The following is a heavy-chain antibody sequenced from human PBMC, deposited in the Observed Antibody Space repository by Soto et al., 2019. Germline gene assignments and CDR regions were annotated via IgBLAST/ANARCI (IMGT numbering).Heavy chain of an antibody. D-gene: IGHD3-10*01. J-gene: IGHJ4*02. CDR2: IFPIFGAI. Sequence: SVKVSCKASGGTFTTHAFNWVRQAPGQGLEWVGGIFPIFGAINYAQKFQGRITITADESTSTVYMELNSLRSDDTAVYYCARDLEFRDGNISHLDYWGQGTLVTLL. CDR3: ARDLEFRDGNISHLDY. CDR1: GGTFTTHA. V-gene: IGHV1-69*13.